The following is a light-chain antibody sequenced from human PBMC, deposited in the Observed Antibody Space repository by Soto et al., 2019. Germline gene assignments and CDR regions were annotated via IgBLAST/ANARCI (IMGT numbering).Light chain of an antibody. CDR3: QQRSNWPLT. J-gene: IGKJ3*01. V-gene: IGKV3-11*01. CDR1: QSVSSY. Sequence: VLTQSPATLSLSPGERATLSCRASQSVSSYLVLFQQQPGQAPRLLIYDASTRATGIPAGFSGSGSGTDFTLTISSLEPEDFAVYYCQQRSNWPLTFGPGTKVDIK. CDR2: DAS.